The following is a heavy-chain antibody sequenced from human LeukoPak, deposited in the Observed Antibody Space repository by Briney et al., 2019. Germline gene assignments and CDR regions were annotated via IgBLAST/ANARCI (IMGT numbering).Heavy chain of an antibody. Sequence: PGGSLRLSCAASGFTFSSYGMHWVRQSPGKGLEWVTFIRYDGSNKYYADSVKGRFTISRDNSKNTLYLQMNSLRAEDTAVYYCAKESGSFYSSGWYTFDYWGQGTLVTVSS. CDR2: IRYDGSNK. V-gene: IGHV3-30*02. J-gene: IGHJ4*02. CDR3: AKESGSFYSSGWYTFDY. D-gene: IGHD6-19*01. CDR1: GFTFSSYG.